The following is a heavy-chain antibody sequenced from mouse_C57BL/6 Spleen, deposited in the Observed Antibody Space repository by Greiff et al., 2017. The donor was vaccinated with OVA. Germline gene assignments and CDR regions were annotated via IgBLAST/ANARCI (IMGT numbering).Heavy chain of an antibody. CDR1: GFTFSDYG. V-gene: IGHV5-17*01. J-gene: IGHJ4*01. D-gene: IGHD1-1*02. CDR3: ARERVLCYAMDY. CDR2: ISSGSSTI. Sequence: EVKVVESGGGLVKPGGSLKLSCAASGFTFSDYGMHWVRQAPEKGLEWVAYISSGSSTIYYADTVKGRFTISRDNAKNTLFLQMTSLRSEDTDMYYCARERVLCYAMDYWGQGTSVTVSS.